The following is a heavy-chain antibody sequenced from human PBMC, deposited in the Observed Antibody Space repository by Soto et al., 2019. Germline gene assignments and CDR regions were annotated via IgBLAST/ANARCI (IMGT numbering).Heavy chain of an antibody. CDR1: GYSFHTYW. J-gene: IGHJ4*02. V-gene: IGHV5-51*01. Sequence: GESLKISCKASGYSFHTYWIGWVRQMPGKGLEWMGIIYPGDSDTRYSPSFQGQVTVSADKSISTAYLQWSSLKASDTAIYYCGRPDSSGWWQYWGQGTLVTVSS. CDR2: IYPGDSDT. CDR3: GRPDSSGWWQY. D-gene: IGHD6-19*01.